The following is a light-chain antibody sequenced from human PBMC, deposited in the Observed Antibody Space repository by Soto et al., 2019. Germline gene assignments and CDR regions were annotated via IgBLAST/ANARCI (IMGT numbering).Light chain of an antibody. Sequence: DIQMTQSPSTVSASVGDTATITCRASQSISTWLAWYQQKPGKAPKVLIYKASTLESGVSPRFRGSGSVTDFTLTISDLQPEDFATYYCQQCDNYPLTFGGGTKVEIK. J-gene: IGKJ4*01. V-gene: IGKV1-5*03. CDR2: KAS. CDR1: QSISTW. CDR3: QQCDNYPLT.